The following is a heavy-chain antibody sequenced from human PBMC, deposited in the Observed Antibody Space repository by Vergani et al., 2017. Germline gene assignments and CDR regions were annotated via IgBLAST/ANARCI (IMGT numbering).Heavy chain of an antibody. J-gene: IGHJ4*02. Sequence: EVQLVESGGGLVQPGGSLRLSCAASGFTFSSYSMNWVRQAPGKGLEWVSYISSSSSTIYYADSVKGRFTISRDNAKNSLYLQMTSLRAEDTAVYYCARVPYGGQTVDWGQGTLVTVSS. V-gene: IGHV3-48*01. CDR2: ISSSSSTI. CDR3: ARVPYGGQTVD. CDR1: GFTFSSYS. D-gene: IGHD4-23*01.